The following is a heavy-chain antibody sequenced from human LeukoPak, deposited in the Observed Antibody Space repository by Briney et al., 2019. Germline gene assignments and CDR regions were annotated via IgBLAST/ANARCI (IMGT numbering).Heavy chain of an antibody. CDR1: GFTFRTFW. Sequence: GGSLRLSCAASGFTFRTFWMSWVRQAPGKGLVWVSRIASDGSTVYADSVKGRFTISRDNAKDTVYLQMSSLRVEDTAVYYCIGSGGWPGYWGQGTLVTVSS. CDR3: IGSGGWPGY. D-gene: IGHD1-26*01. CDR2: IASDGST. V-gene: IGHV3-74*01. J-gene: IGHJ4*02.